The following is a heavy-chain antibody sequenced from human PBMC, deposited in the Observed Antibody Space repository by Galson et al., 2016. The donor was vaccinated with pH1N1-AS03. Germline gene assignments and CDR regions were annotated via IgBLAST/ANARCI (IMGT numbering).Heavy chain of an antibody. CDR2: ISPILHKP. CDR3: ARGDGWFDP. Sequence: SVKVSCKASGGTFSRYTISWVRQAPGQGLEWMGRISPILHKPHYAQKFQGRVTITADRSTTTAYLELSSLTSHDTAVYFCARGDGWFDPWGQGTLVTVSS. CDR1: GGTFSRYT. V-gene: IGHV1-69*02. J-gene: IGHJ5*02.